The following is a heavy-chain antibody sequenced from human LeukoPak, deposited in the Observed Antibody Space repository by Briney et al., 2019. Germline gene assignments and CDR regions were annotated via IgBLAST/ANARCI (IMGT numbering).Heavy chain of an antibody. CDR1: GGTFSSYA. V-gene: IGHV1-69*13. J-gene: IGHJ3*02. CDR2: IIPIFGTA. D-gene: IGHD2-2*01. Sequence: GASVKVSCKASGGTFSSYAISWVRQAPGLGLEWMGGIIPIFGTANYAQKFQGRVTITADESTSTAYMELSSLRSEDTAVYYCATHCSSTSCYSDDAFDIWGQGTMVTVSS. CDR3: ATHCSSTSCYSDDAFDI.